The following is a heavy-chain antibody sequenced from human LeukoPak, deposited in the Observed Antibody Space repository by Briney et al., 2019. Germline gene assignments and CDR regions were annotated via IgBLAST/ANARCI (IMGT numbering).Heavy chain of an antibody. CDR2: ISAYNGNT. V-gene: IGHV1-18*01. CDR3: ARDADTAMADYFDY. J-gene: IGHJ4*02. CDR1: GYTFTSYG. Sequence: ASVKVSCKASGYTFTSYGISWVRQAPGQGLEWMGWISAYNGNTNYAQKLQGRVTMTTDTSTSTAYMELRSLRSDDTAVYYCARDADTAMADYFDYWGQGTLVTVSS. D-gene: IGHD5-18*01.